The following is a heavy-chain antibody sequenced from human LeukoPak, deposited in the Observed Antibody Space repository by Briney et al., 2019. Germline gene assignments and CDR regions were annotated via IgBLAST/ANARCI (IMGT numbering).Heavy chain of an antibody. D-gene: IGHD3-10*01. J-gene: IGHJ4*02. V-gene: IGHV3-30*02. CDR2: IRHDGSNK. CDR1: GFTFSSYG. CDR3: AREGEHYYGSGTLDY. Sequence: GGSLRLSCAASGFTFSSYGIHWVRQAPGKGLEWVAFIRHDGSNKYYADSVKGRFTISRDNSKSTLYLQMNSLRAEDTAVYYCAREGEHYYGSGTLDYWGQGTLVTVSS.